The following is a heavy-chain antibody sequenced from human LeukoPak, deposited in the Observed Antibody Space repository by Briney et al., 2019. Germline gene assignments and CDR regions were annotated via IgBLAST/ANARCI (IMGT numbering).Heavy chain of an antibody. V-gene: IGHV3-21*01. D-gene: IGHD3-22*01. CDR1: RFSFINYN. CDR3: ARADSSGHPHDAFDI. J-gene: IGHJ3*02. Sequence: GGSLRVSCAASRFSFINYNMYWVREAPGKGLEWVSSVISSSVYIYYADSVKGRFTISRDNAKNSLYLQMNSLRAEDTAVYYCARADSSGHPHDAFDIWGQRTMVTVSS. CDR2: VISSSVYI.